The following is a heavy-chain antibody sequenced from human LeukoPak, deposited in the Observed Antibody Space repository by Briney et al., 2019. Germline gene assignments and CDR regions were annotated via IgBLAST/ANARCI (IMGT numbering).Heavy chain of an antibody. CDR2: ISSSSSYI. J-gene: IGHJ6*03. CDR3: AREGKTYYDFWSGYPLDYMDV. D-gene: IGHD3-3*01. V-gene: IGHV3-21*01. Sequence: GGSLRLSCAASGFTFSSYSMNWVRQAPGKGLEWVSSISSSSSYIYYADSVKGRFTISRDNAKNSLYLQMNSLRAGDTAVYYCAREGKTYYDFWSGYPLDYMDVWGKGTTVTVSS. CDR1: GFTFSSYS.